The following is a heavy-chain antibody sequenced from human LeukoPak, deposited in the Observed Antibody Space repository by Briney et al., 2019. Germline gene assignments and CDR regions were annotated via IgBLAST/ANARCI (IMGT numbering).Heavy chain of an antibody. CDR2: IELDGSEK. D-gene: IGHD3-22*01. J-gene: IGHJ3*02. Sequence: GGSLRLSCAASGFTFSNYWMIWVRQAPGKGLEWVANIELDGSEKNYVDSVRGRFTVSRDNAKNSLYLQMNSLRADDTAVYYCARDRRTYDSSGYDAFDIWGKGTTVTVSS. CDR1: GFTFSNYW. CDR3: ARDRRTYDSSGYDAFDI. V-gene: IGHV3-7*01.